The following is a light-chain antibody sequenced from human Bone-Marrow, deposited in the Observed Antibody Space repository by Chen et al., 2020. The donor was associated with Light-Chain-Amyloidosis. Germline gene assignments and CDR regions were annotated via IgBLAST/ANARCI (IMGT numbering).Light chain of an antibody. Sequence: EIVMTQSPATLSASPGERVTLSCRASQSVRIDLAWYQQKPGQAPRLLIDTASTRATGVPVRFIGGGSGTDFTLTIRSLQSEDVAVYYCQQYDQWPRTFGQGTKVEIK. CDR1: QSVRID. V-gene: IGKV3-15*01. CDR2: TAS. J-gene: IGKJ1*01. CDR3: QQYDQWPRT.